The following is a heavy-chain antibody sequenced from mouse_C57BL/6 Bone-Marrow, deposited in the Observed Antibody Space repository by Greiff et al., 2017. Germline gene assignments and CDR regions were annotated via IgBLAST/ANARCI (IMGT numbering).Heavy chain of an antibody. Sequence: QVPLQQPGAELVKPGASVKLSCKASGYTFTSYWMPWVKQRPGQGLEWIGEIDPSDSYTNYNQKFKGKATLTVDTSSSTAYMQLSSLTSEDSAVYYCARDGYGSSSFDVWGTGTTVTVSS. D-gene: IGHD1-1*01. CDR3: ARDGYGSSSFDV. V-gene: IGHV1-50*01. CDR2: IDPSDSYT. CDR1: GYTFTSYW. J-gene: IGHJ1*03.